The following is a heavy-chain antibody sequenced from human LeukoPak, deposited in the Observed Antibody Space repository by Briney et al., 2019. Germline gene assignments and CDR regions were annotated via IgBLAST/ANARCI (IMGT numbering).Heavy chain of an antibody. CDR1: GGSISSGDYY. CDR3: AREPRGYSGYGTDY. J-gene: IGHJ4*02. Sequence: SQTLSLTCTVSGGSISSGDYYWSWIRQPPGKGLEWIGYIYYSGSTYYNPSLKSRVTISVDTSKNQFSLKLSSVTAAGTAVYYCAREPRGYSGYGTDYWGQGTLVTVSS. V-gene: IGHV4-30-4*01. CDR2: IYYSGST. D-gene: IGHD5-12*01.